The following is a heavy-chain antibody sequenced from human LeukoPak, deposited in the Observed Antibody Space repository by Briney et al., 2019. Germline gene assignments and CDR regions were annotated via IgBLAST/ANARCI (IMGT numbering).Heavy chain of an antibody. CDR1: GGTFSSYA. CDR3: ARDLRDCSGGSCYSNRDY. CDR2: IDPSGGST. Sequence: ASVKVSCKASGGTFSSYAISWVRQAPGQGLEWMGIIDPSGGSTTYAQMFQGRVTMTRDMSTSTVYMELSSLRSEDTAVYYCARDLRDCSGGSCYSNRDYWGQGTLVTVSS. D-gene: IGHD2-15*01. J-gene: IGHJ4*02. V-gene: IGHV1-46*01.